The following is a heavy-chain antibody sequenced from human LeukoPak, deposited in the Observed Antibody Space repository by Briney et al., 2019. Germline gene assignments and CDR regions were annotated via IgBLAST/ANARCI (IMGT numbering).Heavy chain of an antibody. CDR1: GFTFSYYT. CDR3: ARDDVAWSDVHWLDP. CDR2: ISSTGSSI. D-gene: IGHD1-1*01. J-gene: IGHJ5*02. Sequence: GGSLRLSCAASGFTFSYYTMSWVRQAPGKGLEWVSSISSTGSSIYYADSVKGRFTISRDNAKNSLYLQMSSLRVENTAVYYCARDDVAWSDVHWLDPWGQGTLVTVSS. V-gene: IGHV3-21*01.